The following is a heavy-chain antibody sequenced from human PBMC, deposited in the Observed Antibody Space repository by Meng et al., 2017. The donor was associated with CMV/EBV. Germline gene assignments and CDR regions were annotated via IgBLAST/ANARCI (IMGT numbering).Heavy chain of an antibody. CDR2: IYTSGST. D-gene: IGHD2-2*01. CDR1: GGSISSYY. CDR3: ARDLMNCSSTSCANWFDP. J-gene: IGHJ5*02. Sequence: VQLQASGPGLVKPSDTLSLTGTGSGGSISSYYWSWIRQPAGKGLEWIGRIYTSGSTNYNPSLKSRVTMSVDTSKNQFSLKLSSVTAADTAVYYCARDLMNCSSTSCANWFDPWGQGTLVTVSS. V-gene: IGHV4-4*07.